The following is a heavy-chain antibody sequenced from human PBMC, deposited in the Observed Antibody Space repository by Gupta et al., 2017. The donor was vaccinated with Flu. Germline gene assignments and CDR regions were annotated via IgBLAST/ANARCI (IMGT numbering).Heavy chain of an antibody. CDR2: IYPGDSDT. Sequence: EVQLVQSGAEVKKPGESLKISCKGSGYSFTSYWIGWVRQMPGKGLEWMGIIYPGDSDTRYSPSFQGQVTISADKSISTAYLQWSSLKASDTAMYYCARAAYCGGDCPYYFDYWGQGTLVTVSS. CDR1: GYSFTSYW. J-gene: IGHJ4*02. D-gene: IGHD2-21*02. V-gene: IGHV5-51*03. CDR3: ARAAYCGGDCPYYFDY.